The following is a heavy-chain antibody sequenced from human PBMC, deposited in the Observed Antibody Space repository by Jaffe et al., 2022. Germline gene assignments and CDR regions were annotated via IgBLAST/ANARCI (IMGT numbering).Heavy chain of an antibody. D-gene: IGHD3-10*01. J-gene: IGHJ1*01. V-gene: IGHV4-34*01. CDR3: SRGRRDSKGSYYLRFLDI. CDR1: GGSLSGFF. CDR2: INHGGSTA. Sequence: QVQLQEWGAGLLKPSETLSLTCGVSGGSLSGFFWNWVRQPPGKGLEWIAEINHGGSTAYYNPSLESRVTMSVDTSKNHFSLNLTSVTAADTAVYYCSRGRRDSKGSYYLRFLDIWGQGTLVTVSS.